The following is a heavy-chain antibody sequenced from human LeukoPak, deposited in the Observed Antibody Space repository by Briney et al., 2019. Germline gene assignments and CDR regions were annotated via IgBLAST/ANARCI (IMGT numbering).Heavy chain of an antibody. V-gene: IGHV4-59*01. CDR3: ARDRRDDYNFRWFDP. D-gene: IGHD5-24*01. CDR1: GGSITTYY. CDR2: ISYSGST. Sequence: KPSETLSLTCTVSGGSITTYYWNWIRQPPGKGLEWIGSISYSGSTDYNSSLKSRVTISSDTSKNHISLKLTSVTAADTAVYYCARDRRDDYNFRWFDPWGQGTLVTVSS. J-gene: IGHJ5*02.